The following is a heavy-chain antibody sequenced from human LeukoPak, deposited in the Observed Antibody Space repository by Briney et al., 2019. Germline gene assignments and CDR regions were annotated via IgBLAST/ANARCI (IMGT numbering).Heavy chain of an antibody. Sequence: PGGSLRLSCAASGFTFSSYAMSWVRQAPGKGLEWVSAISGSGGSTCYADSVKGRFTISRDNSKNTLYLQMNSLRAEDTAVYYCAKVRWLRDLSENWFDPWGQGTLVTVSS. D-gene: IGHD5-12*01. CDR2: ISGSGGST. CDR1: GFTFSSYA. CDR3: AKVRWLRDLSENWFDP. V-gene: IGHV3-23*01. J-gene: IGHJ5*02.